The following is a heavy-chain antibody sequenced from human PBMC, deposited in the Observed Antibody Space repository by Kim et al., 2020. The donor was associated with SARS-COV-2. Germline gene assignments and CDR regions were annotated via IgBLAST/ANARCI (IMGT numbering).Heavy chain of an antibody. V-gene: IGHV1-18*01. Sequence: ASVKVSCKASGYTFTSYGISWVRQAPGQGLEWMGWISAYNGNTNYAQKLQGRVTMTTDTSTRTAYMELRSLRSDDTAVYYCASFRRANYGSGRYYYYYGMDVWGQGTTVTVSS. J-gene: IGHJ6*02. D-gene: IGHD3-10*01. CDR2: ISAYNGNT. CDR3: ASFRRANYGSGRYYYYYGMDV. CDR1: GYTFTSYG.